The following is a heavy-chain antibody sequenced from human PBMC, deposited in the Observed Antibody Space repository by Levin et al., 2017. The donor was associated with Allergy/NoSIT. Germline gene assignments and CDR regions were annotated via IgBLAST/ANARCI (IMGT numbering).Heavy chain of an antibody. Sequence: GGSLRLSCAASGFTFTTYAMTWVRQAPGKGLEWVSSISSGGGNTYYADSVKGRFTVSRDNSKNTLYLQMNSLRAEDTAVYYCAKATSGSYFDYWGQGTLVTVSS. D-gene: IGHD3-10*01. V-gene: IGHV3-23*01. J-gene: IGHJ4*02. CDR2: ISSGGGNT. CDR3: AKATSGSYFDY. CDR1: GFTFTTYA.